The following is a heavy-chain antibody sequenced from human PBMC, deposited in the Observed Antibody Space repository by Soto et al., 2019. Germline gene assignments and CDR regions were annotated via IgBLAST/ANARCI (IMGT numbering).Heavy chain of an antibody. J-gene: IGHJ6*02. V-gene: IGHV3-21*01. D-gene: IGHD3-9*01. CDR3: ARGGIPILTGSMDV. CDR2: ISSSSSYI. Sequence: PGGSLRLSCAASGFTFSSYSMNWVRQAPGKGVEWVSSISSSSSYIYYADSVKGRFTISRDNAKNSLYLQMNSLRAEDTAVYYCARGGIPILTGSMDVWGQGTTVTVSS. CDR1: GFTFSSYS.